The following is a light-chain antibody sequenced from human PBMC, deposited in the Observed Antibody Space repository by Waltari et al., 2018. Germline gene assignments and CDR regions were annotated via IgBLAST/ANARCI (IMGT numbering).Light chain of an antibody. V-gene: IGKV4-1*01. CDR2: WAS. CDR1: QSVLYSSNNKNY. CDR3: QQYYSTPRT. J-gene: IGKJ1*01. Sequence: DIVMTQSPDSLAVSLVERATISCKSSQSVLYSSNNKNYLGWFPEKPGQPPKLLMYWASTREAGDPDRFSGSGSGTDLTLTISSLQAEDVAVYYCQQYYSTPRTFGQGTKVEIK.